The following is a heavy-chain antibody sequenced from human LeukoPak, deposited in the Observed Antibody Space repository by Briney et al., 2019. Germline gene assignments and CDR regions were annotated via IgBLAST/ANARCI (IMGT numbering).Heavy chain of an antibody. CDR2: IYYSGST. J-gene: IGHJ4*02. CDR3: ARLSYSSGIDY. Sequence: SETLSLTCTVSGGSISSYYWSWIRQPPGKGLEWIGYIYYSGSTNYNPSLKSRVTISVDTSKNQFSLKLSSVTAADTAVYYCARLSYSSGIDYWGQGTLVTVSS. CDR1: GGSISSYY. V-gene: IGHV4-59*08. D-gene: IGHD6-19*01.